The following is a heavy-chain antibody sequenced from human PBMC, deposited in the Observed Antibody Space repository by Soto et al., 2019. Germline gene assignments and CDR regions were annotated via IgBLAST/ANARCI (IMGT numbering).Heavy chain of an antibody. CDR2: ISPYNGNT. V-gene: IGHV1-18*01. CDR3: ARLNSGNYYYYGMDV. J-gene: IGHJ6*02. D-gene: IGHD7-27*01. Sequence: QGQLVQSGAEVKEPGASVKVSCKASGYTFTSYGISWVRQAPGQGLECMGWISPYNGNTNYAQMLQGRVTMTTDTSTSTAYMELSSLRSDDTAVYYCARLNSGNYYYYGMDVWGQGTTVTVSS. CDR1: GYTFTSYG.